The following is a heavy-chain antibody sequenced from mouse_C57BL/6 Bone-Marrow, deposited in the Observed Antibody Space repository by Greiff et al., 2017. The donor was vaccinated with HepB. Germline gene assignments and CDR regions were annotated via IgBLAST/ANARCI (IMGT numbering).Heavy chain of an antibody. CDR2: ISDGGSYT. J-gene: IGHJ2*01. CDR3: ARERSYWDYFDY. V-gene: IGHV5-4*01. D-gene: IGHD1-1*01. CDR1: GFTFSSYA. Sequence: EVHLVESGGGLVKPGGSLKLSCAASGFTFSSYAMSWVRQTPEKRLEWVATISDGGSYTYYPDNVKGRFTISRDNAKNNLYLQMSHLKSEDTAMYYCARERSYWDYFDYWGQGTTLTVSS.